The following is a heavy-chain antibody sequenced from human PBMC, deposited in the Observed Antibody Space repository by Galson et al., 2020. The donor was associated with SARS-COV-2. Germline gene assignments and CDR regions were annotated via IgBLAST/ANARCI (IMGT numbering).Heavy chain of an antibody. CDR3: AREPGADRFLEWLSPPGYYYYGMDV. D-gene: IGHD3-3*01. Sequence: ASVKVSCKASGYTFTSYYMHWVRQAPGQGLEWMGIINPSGGSTSYAQKFQGRVTMTRDTSTSTVYMELSSLRSEDTAVYYCAREPGADRFLEWLSPPGYYYYGMDVWGQGTTVTVSS. CDR2: INPSGGST. CDR1: GYTFTSYY. V-gene: IGHV1-46*03. J-gene: IGHJ6*02.